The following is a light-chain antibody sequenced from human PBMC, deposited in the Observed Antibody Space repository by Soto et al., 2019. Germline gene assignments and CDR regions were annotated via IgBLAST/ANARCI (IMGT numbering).Light chain of an antibody. CDR2: GAF. V-gene: IGKV3-15*01. J-gene: IGKJ1*01. Sequence: EIVMTQSPVTLSVSPGERATLSCRASQSVSSNLAWYQQKPGQAPSLLIYGAFTRATGIPARFSGTGSGTEFTLTISSLQSEDFAIYYCQQYHNWWTFGQGTKVDIK. CDR1: QSVSSN. CDR3: QQYHNWWT.